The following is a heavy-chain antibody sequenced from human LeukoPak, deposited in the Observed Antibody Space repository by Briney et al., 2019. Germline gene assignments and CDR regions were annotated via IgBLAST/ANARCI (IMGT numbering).Heavy chain of an antibody. D-gene: IGHD1-14*01. V-gene: IGHV3-30*03. J-gene: IGHJ4*02. CDR2: ISYDGTKK. CDR1: GFTFRSYD. CDR3: AARGFRCQPATAESPLDC. Sequence: PGGSLRLSCGVSGFTFRSYDMHWVRQAPGKGLEWVAVISYDGTKKNYADPVKGRFTISRDNSKNTLYLQMNSLRAEDTAVYYCAARGFRCQPATAESPLDCWGQGVLVTVSS.